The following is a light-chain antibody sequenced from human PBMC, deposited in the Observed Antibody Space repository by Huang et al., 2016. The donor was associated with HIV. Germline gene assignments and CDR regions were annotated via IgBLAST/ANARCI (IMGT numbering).Light chain of an antibody. V-gene: IGKV1-5*03. CDR1: QNIKTW. CDR2: MAS. CDR3: QQYNTYLYT. Sequence: DIQMTQSPSTLSASVGDRVTLTCLASQNIKTWLAWYQQNPGKAPNRLIYMASSLQSGVPSRFTGSGSGTEFTLTITSLQPDDLATYYCQQYNTYLYTFGQGTKLEIK. J-gene: IGKJ2*01.